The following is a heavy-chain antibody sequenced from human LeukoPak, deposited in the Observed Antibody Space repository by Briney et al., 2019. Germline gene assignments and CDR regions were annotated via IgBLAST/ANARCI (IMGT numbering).Heavy chain of an antibody. Sequence: GASVKVSCKASGYPFSTYGISWVRQAPGQGLEWMGWISAYNGKTYYAQKFQGRVTMTTDTSTTIAYMELTSLKSDDTAVYYCARARSGPYGSGSLDAFDIWGQGTMVTVSS. D-gene: IGHD3-10*01. CDR1: GYPFSTYG. V-gene: IGHV1-18*01. CDR2: ISAYNGKT. CDR3: ARARSGPYGSGSLDAFDI. J-gene: IGHJ3*02.